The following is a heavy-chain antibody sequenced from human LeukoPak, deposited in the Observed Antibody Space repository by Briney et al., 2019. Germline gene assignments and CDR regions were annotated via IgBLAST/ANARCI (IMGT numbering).Heavy chain of an antibody. J-gene: IGHJ5*02. CDR2: MNPNSGNT. D-gene: IGHD2-2*02. Sequence: ASVKISCTASGYTFTSYDINWVRQATGQGLEWMGWMNPNSGNTGYAQKFQGRVTMTRNTSISTAYMELSSLRSEDTAVYYCARVMLWGYCSSTSCYMAFDPWGQGTLVTVSS. V-gene: IGHV1-8*01. CDR3: ARVMLWGYCSSTSCYMAFDP. CDR1: GYTFTSYD.